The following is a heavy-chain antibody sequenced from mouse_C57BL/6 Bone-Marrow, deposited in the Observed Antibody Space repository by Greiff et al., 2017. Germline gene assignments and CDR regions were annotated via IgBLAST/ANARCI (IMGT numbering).Heavy chain of an antibody. Sequence: LVESGPELVKPGASVKISCKASGYAFSSSWMNWVKQRPGKGLEWIGRIYPGDGDTNYNGKFKGKATLTADKSSSTAYMQLSSLTSEDSAVYFCALYYDYAMDYWGQGTSVTVSS. CDR2: IYPGDGDT. J-gene: IGHJ4*01. D-gene: IGHD2-1*01. V-gene: IGHV1-82*01. CDR1: GYAFSSSW. CDR3: ALYYDYAMDY.